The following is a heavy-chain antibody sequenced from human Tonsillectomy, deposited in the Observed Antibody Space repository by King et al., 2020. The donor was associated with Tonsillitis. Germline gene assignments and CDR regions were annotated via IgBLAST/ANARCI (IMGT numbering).Heavy chain of an antibody. V-gene: IGHV3-74*01. D-gene: IGHD1-1*01. CDR3: TRDLDWNLFDL. CDR1: GFPFSSYW. CDR2: VKEDGSGA. J-gene: IGHJ4*02. Sequence: VQLVESGGGLVQPGGSLRLSCVASGFPFSSYWMHWVRQTPGKGLVWVSRVKEDGSGATYADSVKGRFTISRDNAKNTLYLQMNSLRVDDTALYYCTRDLDWNLFDLWGQGTLVTVSS.